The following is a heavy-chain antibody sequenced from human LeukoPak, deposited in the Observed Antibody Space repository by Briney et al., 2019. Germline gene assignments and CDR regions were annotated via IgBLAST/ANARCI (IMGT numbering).Heavy chain of an antibody. CDR1: GYRFTSYW. CDR2: IYPGDSDT. CDR3: AISLPWDYTVTTTGGY. D-gene: IGHD4-17*01. V-gene: IGHV5-51*01. J-gene: IGHJ4*02. Sequence: GESLKISCKGSGYRFTSYWIGWVRQMPGKGLEWMGIIYPGDSDTRYSPSFQGQVTISADKSISTAYLQWSSLKASDTAMYYCAISLPWDYTVTTTGGYWGQGTLVTVSS.